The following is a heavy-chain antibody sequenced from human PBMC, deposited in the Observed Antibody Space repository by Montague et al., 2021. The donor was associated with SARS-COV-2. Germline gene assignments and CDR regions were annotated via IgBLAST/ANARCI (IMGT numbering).Heavy chain of an antibody. CDR3: ARHAIWDWYYFDY. CDR1: GGSISTRY. CDR2: IYPYGSA. Sequence: SETLSLTCSVSGGSISTRYWSWIRQPPGKGLEWIGYIYPYGSAKYNPSLKSRVTISVDTSKNQFSLKLSSVTAVDTAVYYCARHAIWDWYYFDYWGQGTLVTVSS. V-gene: IGHV4-59*08. D-gene: IGHD2-21*01. J-gene: IGHJ4*02.